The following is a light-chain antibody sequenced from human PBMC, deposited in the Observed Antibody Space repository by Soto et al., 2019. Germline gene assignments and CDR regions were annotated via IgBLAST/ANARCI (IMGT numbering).Light chain of an antibody. CDR2: GAS. CDR1: QTIRIF. V-gene: IGKV1-39*01. CDR3: QQLNSYPLT. J-gene: IGKJ4*02. Sequence: DITIPPSRSSLSASVGDRVTLSYGESQTIRIFLNWYQQRPGKAPKLLIYGASTLQSGVPSRFSGSGAGTDFTLTISSLQPEDFATYYCQQLNSYPLTFGGGTKVDIK.